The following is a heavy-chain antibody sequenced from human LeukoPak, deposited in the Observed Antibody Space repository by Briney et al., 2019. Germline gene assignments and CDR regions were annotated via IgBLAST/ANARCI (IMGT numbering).Heavy chain of an antibody. J-gene: IGHJ6*03. CDR1: GFTFSSYS. CDR3: ARDPYSGSYGADYYYYMDV. CDR2: ISGSSSYI. D-gene: IGHD1-26*01. V-gene: IGHV3-21*01. Sequence: PGGSLRLSCAASGFTFSSYSMNWVRQAPGKGLEWVSSISGSSSYIYYADSVKGRFTISRDNAKSSLYLQMNSLRAEDTAVYYCARDPYSGSYGADYYYYMDVWGKGTTVTISS.